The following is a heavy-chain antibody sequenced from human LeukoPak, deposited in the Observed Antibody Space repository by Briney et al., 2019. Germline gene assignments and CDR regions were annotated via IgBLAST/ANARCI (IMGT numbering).Heavy chain of an antibody. CDR3: AKDRRTRSLTTVTREYDY. V-gene: IGHV3-30*18. D-gene: IGHD4-17*01. J-gene: IGHJ4*02. CDR2: ISYDGSNK. Sequence: GGSLRLSCAASGFTFSSYGMHWVRQAPGKGLEWVAVISYDGSNKYYADSVKGRFTISRDNSKNTLYLQMNSLRAEDTAVYYCAKDRRTRSLTTVTREYDYWGQGTLVTVSS. CDR1: GFTFSSYG.